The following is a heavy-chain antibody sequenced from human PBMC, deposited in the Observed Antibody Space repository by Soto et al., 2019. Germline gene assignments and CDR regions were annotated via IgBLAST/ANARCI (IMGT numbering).Heavy chain of an antibody. V-gene: IGHV3-23*01. CDR3: AKFIAETGGSSGWPWFLDS. Sequence: GGSLRLSCAASGFTFSKYAITWVRQAPGKGLEWVSAISGSGSTTYTADSVRGRLSIFRDNSQNMLYLRMNSLRPEDTAVYYCAKFIAETGGSSGWPWFLDSWGQGTLVTVSS. J-gene: IGHJ4*02. D-gene: IGHD6-25*01. CDR1: GFTFSKYA. CDR2: ISGSGSTT.